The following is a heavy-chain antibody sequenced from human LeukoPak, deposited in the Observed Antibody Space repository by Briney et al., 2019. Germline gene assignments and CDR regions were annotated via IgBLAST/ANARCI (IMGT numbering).Heavy chain of an antibody. V-gene: IGHV4-34*01. Sequence: SETVSLTCAVYGGSFSGYYWSWIRQPPGKGLVWIGEINHSGSTNYNPSLKSRVTISVDTSKNQFSLRMSSVTAANTAVYYCARGGRSSGWYSVYWGQGTLATVSS. J-gene: IGHJ4*02. CDR3: ARGGRSSGWYSVY. CDR1: GGSFSGYY. CDR2: INHSGST. D-gene: IGHD6-19*01.